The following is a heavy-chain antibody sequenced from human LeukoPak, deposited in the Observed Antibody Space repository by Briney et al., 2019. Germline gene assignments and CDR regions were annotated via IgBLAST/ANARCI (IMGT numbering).Heavy chain of an antibody. D-gene: IGHD3-16*02. CDR2: IGAYNGNT. V-gene: IGHV1-18*01. J-gene: IGHJ3*02. Sequence: ASVKVSCKASGYTFTSYGISWVRQAPGQGLEWMGWIGAYNGNTNYAQKLQGRVTMTTDTSASTAYMELRSLRSDDTAVYYCARDHRLTFGGVIATDAFDIWGQGTMVTVSS. CDR3: ARDHRLTFGGVIATDAFDI. CDR1: GYTFTSYG.